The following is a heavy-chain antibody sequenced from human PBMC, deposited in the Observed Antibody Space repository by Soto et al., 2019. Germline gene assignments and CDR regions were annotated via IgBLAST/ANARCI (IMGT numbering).Heavy chain of an antibody. J-gene: IGHJ2*01. V-gene: IGHV3-21*06. Sequence: EVQLVESGGGLVKPGGSLRLSCAASGFTFSSYSMNWVRQAPGKGLEWVSSISSSSSHIYYADSVKGRFTISRDNAKNSLYLQMNSLRAEDTAVYYCARWPVGLDLWGRGTLVTVSS. CDR2: ISSSSSHI. CDR1: GFTFSSYS. CDR3: ARWPVGLDL. D-gene: IGHD3-16*01.